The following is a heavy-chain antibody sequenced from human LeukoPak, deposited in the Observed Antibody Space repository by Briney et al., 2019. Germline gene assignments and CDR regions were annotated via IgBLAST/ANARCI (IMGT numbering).Heavy chain of an antibody. CDR1: GFTFSSYA. D-gene: IGHD6-13*01. CDR2: IGSGGGT. CDR3: AKSRRWEIAAAGTFDY. Sequence: GGSLRLSCAASGFTFSSYAMSWVRQAPGKGLEXXXXIGSGGGTYYADSVKGRFTISRDNSKNTLYLQMNSLRAEDTAVYYCAKSRRWEIAAAGTFDYWDQGTLVTVSS. V-gene: IGHV3-23*01. J-gene: IGHJ4*02.